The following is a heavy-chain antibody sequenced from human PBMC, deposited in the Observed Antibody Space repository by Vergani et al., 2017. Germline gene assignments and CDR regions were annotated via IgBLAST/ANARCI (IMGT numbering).Heavy chain of an antibody. J-gene: IGHJ3*02. V-gene: IGHV4-30-4*01. CDR3: AGWYSGSYSGGAYAFDI. Sequence: QVQLQESGPGLVKPSQTLSLTCTVSGGSISSGDYYWSWIRQPPGKGLEWIGYIYYSGSTYYNPSLKRRVTISVDTSKNQFSLKLSSVTAADTAVYYCAGWYSGSYSGGAYAFDIWGQGTMVTVSS. D-gene: IGHD1-26*01. CDR1: GGSISSGDYY. CDR2: IYYSGST.